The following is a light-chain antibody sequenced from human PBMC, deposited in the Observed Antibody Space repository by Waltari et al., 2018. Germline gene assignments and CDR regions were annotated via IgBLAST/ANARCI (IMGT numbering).Light chain of an antibody. V-gene: IGLV2-8*01. CDR1: SSDVGASNY. J-gene: IGLJ2*01. CDR2: EVS. Sequence: QSALTQPPSASGSLGQSVTISCTGTSSDVGASNYVPCYQQNPGKAPKLMIFEVSKRPSGVPDRFSGSRSGNTASLTVSGLQAEDEADYYCSSDAGSNNYVILGGGTKLTVL. CDR3: SSDAGSNNYVI.